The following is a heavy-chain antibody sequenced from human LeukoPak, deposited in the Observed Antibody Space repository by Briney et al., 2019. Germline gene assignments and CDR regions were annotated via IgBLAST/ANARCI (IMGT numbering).Heavy chain of an antibody. CDR3: AREGRQQLGRDWFDP. J-gene: IGHJ5*02. CDR1: GYTFTGYY. D-gene: IGHD6-13*01. V-gene: IGHV1-2*02. CDR2: INPNSGGT. Sequence: GASVKVSCKASGYTFTGYYMHWVRQAPGQGLEWMGWINPNSGGTNYAQKFQGRVTMTRNTSISTAYMELSSLTSEDTAVYYCAREGRQQLGRDWFDPWGQGTLVTVSS.